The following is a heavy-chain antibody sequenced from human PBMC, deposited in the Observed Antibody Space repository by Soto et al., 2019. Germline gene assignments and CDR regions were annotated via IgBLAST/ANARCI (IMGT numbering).Heavy chain of an antibody. J-gene: IGHJ3*02. CDR1: GGYISGGYYS. V-gene: IGHV4-30-2*01. D-gene: IGHD4-4*01. CDR2: IYNSGST. Sequence: QLQLQESGSGLVKPSQTLSLTCAVSGGYISGGYYSWSWIRQPPGKGLEWIGFIYNSGSTYYNSSLKHRVTLSVNTSKNHFFLILTSGTATATAVYYSATSPTSFPIWGQGTKVTFSS. CDR3: ATSPTSFPI.